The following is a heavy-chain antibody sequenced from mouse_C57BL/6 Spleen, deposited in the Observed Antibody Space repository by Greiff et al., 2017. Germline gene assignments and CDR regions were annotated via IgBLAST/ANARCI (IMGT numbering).Heavy chain of an antibody. CDR2: IWSGGST. V-gene: IGHV2-2*01. D-gene: IGHD3-3*01. CDR1: GFSLTSYG. CDR3: ARKGADWVYAMGY. Sequence: QVHVKQSGPGLVQPSQSLSITCTVSGFSLTSYGVHWVRQSPGKGLEWLGVIWSGGSTDYNAAFISRLSISKDNSKSQVFFKMNSLQADDTAIYXCARKGADWVYAMGYWGQGTSVTVSS. J-gene: IGHJ4*01.